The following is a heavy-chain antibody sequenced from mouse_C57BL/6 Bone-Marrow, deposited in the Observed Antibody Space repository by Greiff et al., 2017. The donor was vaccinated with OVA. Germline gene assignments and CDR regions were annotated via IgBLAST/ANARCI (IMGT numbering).Heavy chain of an antibody. Sequence: QVQLQQPGAELVRPGSSVKLSCKASGYTFTSYWMDWVKQRPGQGLEWIGNINPSDSETHYTQKFKDKATFTGDKSSSTAYMQLSSLTSEDSAVYYCAIKEVHGAMDYWGQGTSVTVSS. CDR2: INPSDSET. J-gene: IGHJ4*01. D-gene: IGHD2-14*01. V-gene: IGHV1-61*01. CDR3: AIKEVHGAMDY. CDR1: GYTFTSYW.